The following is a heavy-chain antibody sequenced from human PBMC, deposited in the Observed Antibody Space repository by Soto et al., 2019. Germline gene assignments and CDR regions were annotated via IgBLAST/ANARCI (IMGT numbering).Heavy chain of an antibody. CDR3: AKDRNYPRDQFHY. V-gene: IGHV3-21*04. CDR1: GFIFSKYS. Sequence: LRLSCGASGFIFSKYSMNWVRQAPGKGLEWVSAISANGQGIYYADSVRGRFTISRDNSKNTIFLHMDSLRAEDTAVYYCAKDRNYPRDQFHYWGQGTLVTVSS. D-gene: IGHD1-7*01. CDR2: ISANGQGI. J-gene: IGHJ4*02.